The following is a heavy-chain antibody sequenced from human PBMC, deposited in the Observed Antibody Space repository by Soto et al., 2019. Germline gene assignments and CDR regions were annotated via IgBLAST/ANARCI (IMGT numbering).Heavy chain of an antibody. CDR1: GGFLSESY. Sequence: PCANLSLTCAVLGGFLSESYWTRIREPPGKGLEWIGEINHVGGTNYNPSLKSRVTMSVDTSQNQFSLRLISVTAADTAMYFCVRIRYQLPSSVLWLDPWGQGTPVTVSS. CDR2: INHVGGT. J-gene: IGHJ5*02. V-gene: IGHV4-34*01. CDR3: VRIRYQLPSSVLWLDP. D-gene: IGHD3-16*01.